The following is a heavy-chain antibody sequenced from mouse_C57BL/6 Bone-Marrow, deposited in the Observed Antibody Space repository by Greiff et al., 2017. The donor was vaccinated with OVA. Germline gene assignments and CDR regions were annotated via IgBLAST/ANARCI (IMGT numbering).Heavy chain of an antibody. CDR1: GYTFTDYY. Sequence: EVKLQQSGPELVKPGASVKISCKASGYTFTDYYMNWVKQSHGKSLEWIGDINPNNGGTRYTQKFQGKATLTVDKSSSTAYMELRSLTSEDAAVYYCARKDQAWCAYWGQGTLVTVSA. V-gene: IGHV1-26*01. CDR3: ARKDQAWCAY. CDR2: INPNNGGT. J-gene: IGHJ3*01.